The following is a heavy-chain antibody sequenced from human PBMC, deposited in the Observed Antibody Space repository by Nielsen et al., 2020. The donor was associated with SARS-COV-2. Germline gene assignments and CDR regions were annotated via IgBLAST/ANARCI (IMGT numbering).Heavy chain of an antibody. J-gene: IGHJ4*02. CDR1: GFTFSSYW. CDR2: INSDGSST. D-gene: IGHD6-19*01. Sequence: GESLEISCAASGFTFSSYWLHWVRQAPGKGLVWVSRINSDGSSTSYADSVKGRFTISRDNAKNTLYLQMNSLRAEDTAVYYCARVSGWYWLDYWGQGTLVTVSS. CDR3: ARVSGWYWLDY. V-gene: IGHV3-74*01.